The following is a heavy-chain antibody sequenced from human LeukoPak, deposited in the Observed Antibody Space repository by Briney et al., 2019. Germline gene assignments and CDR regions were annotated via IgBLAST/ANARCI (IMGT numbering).Heavy chain of an antibody. CDR2: IYYSGST. D-gene: IGHD6-19*01. J-gene: IGHJ4*02. Sequence: PSETLSLTCTVSGGSISSYYWSWIRQPPGKGLEWIGYIYYSGSTNYNPSLKSRVTISVDTSKNQFSLKLSSVTAADTAVYYCARAVAARRYFGYWGQGTLVTVSS. CDR3: ARAVAARRYFGY. CDR1: GGSISSYY. V-gene: IGHV4-59*01.